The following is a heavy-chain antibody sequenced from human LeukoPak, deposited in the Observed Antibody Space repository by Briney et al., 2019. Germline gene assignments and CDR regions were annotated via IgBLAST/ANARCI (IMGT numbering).Heavy chain of an antibody. Sequence: KSSQTLSLTCTVSGGSISSGDYYWSWIHQPPGKGLGWIGYIYYSGSTYYNPSLKSRVTISVDTSKNQFSLKLSSVTAADTAVYYCARYSGYDDGYDYWGQGTLVTVSS. CDR1: GGSISSGDYY. J-gene: IGHJ4*02. D-gene: IGHD5-12*01. CDR2: IYYSGST. CDR3: ARYSGYDDGYDY. V-gene: IGHV4-30-4*01.